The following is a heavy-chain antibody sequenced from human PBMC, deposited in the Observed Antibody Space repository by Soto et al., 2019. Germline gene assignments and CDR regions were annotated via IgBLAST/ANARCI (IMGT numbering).Heavy chain of an antibody. CDR2: IFHSGRT. CDR3: ARDRSTVSSDAFDV. CDR1: GGSISSGNYY. V-gene: IGHV4-31*03. J-gene: IGHJ3*01. Sequence: SETLSLTCTVSGGSISSGNYYLTWIRQRPGKGLEWIGYIFHSGRTYFHPSLKSRVTISVDTSKNQFSLNLSSVTAADTAVYYCARDRSTVSSDAFDVWGQGTMVTVS. D-gene: IGHD4-17*01.